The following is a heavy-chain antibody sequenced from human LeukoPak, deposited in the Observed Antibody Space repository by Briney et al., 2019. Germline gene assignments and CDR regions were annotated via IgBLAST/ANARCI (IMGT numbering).Heavy chain of an antibody. CDR1: GGSVSSGGYY. CDR2: IYYSGST. D-gene: IGHD2-15*01. V-gene: IGHV4-31*03. J-gene: IGHJ6*02. CDR3: ARDLPLGDYYYGMDV. Sequence: PSETLSLTCTVSGGSVSSGGYYWSWIRQHPGKGLEWIGYIYYSGSTYYNPSLKSRVTISVDTSKNQFSLKLSSVTAADTAVYYCARDLPLGDYYYGMDVWGQGTTVTVSS.